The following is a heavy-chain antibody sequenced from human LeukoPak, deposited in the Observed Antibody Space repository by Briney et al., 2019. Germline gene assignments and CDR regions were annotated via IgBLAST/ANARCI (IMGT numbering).Heavy chain of an antibody. V-gene: IGHV5-10-1*01. Sequence: GGSLKISCKGSGYSFPIYWISWVRQMPGKGLEWMGRIDPSDSYTNYSPSSQGHVTISADKSISTAYLQWSSLRASDTAIYYCARLKRDGYNFDYWGQGTLVTVSS. CDR2: IDPSDSYT. CDR1: GYSFPIYW. J-gene: IGHJ4*02. D-gene: IGHD5-24*01. CDR3: ARLKRDGYNFDY.